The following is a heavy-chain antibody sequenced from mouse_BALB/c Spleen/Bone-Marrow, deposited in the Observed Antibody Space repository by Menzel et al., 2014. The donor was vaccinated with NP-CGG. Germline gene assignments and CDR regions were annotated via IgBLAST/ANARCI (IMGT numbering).Heavy chain of an antibody. D-gene: IGHD1-1*02. CDR3: AREVGRGGYFDV. V-gene: IGHV1S56*01. CDR1: DYIFMSYY. CDR2: IYPGNVNT. Sequence: VMLVESGPELVMPGASVRVSCKASDYIFMSYYINWVKQRPGQGLEWIGWIYPGNVNTKYNEKFRGKSTLTADKSSSTAYMQLNSLTSEDSAVYFCAREVGRGGYFDVWGAGTTVTVSS. J-gene: IGHJ1*01.